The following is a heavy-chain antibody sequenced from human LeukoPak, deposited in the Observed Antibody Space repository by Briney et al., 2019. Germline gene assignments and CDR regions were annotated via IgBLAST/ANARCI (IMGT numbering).Heavy chain of an antibody. J-gene: IGHJ2*01. CDR1: GGSISSGGYY. D-gene: IGHD3/OR15-3a*01. V-gene: IGHV4-30-2*01. CDR2: IYHSGST. Sequence: PSETLSLTCTVSGGSISSGGYYWSWIRQPPGKGLEWIVFIYHSGSTYYNPSLKSRVTISVDRSKNQFSLKLSSVTAADTAVYYCARGRGLGLSKHWYFDLWGRGTLVTVSS. CDR3: ARGRGLGLSKHWYFDL.